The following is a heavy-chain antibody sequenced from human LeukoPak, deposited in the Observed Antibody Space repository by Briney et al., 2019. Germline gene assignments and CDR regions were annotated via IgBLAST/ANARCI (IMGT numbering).Heavy chain of an antibody. J-gene: IGHJ5*02. CDR3: ARDFSYDSSGPNWFDP. CDR1: GGSISSYY. CDR2: IYYSGST. Sequence: SETLSLTCTVSGGSISSYYWSWIRQPPGKGLEWIGYIYYSGSTNYNPSLKSRVTISVDTSKNQFSLKLSSVTAADTAVYYCARDFSYDSSGPNWFDPWGQGTLVTVSS. V-gene: IGHV4-59*01. D-gene: IGHD3-22*01.